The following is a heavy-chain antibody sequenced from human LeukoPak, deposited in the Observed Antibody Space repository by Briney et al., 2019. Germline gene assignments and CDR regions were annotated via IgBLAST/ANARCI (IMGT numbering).Heavy chain of an antibody. CDR3: ARTAVTPGSSDAFDI. D-gene: IGHD4-17*01. J-gene: IGHJ3*02. Sequence: GGSLRLSCAASGFTVSSNYMSWVRQAPGTGLEWVSIIYDIGSTYYADSVKGRFTISRDNSQNTLYLQLNSLRAEDTAVYYCARTAVTPGSSDAFDIWGQGTMVTVSS. V-gene: IGHV3-53*01. CDR2: IYDIGST. CDR1: GFTVSSNY.